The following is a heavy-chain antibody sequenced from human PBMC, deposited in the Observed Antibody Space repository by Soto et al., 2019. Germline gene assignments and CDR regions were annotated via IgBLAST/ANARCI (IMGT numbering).Heavy chain of an antibody. D-gene: IGHD1-7*01. CDR2: ISSTGSYI. V-gene: IGHV3-21*01. Sequence: GGSLRLSCAASGFTFTSYSMNWVRQAPGKGLQWVSSISSTGSYIYYAYSVKRRFTISRDNAKNSLYLHMNSLRAEDTAVYYVSRENWHSQRLYGMQVWGQGTTVNVSS. CDR1: GFTFTSYS. CDR3: SRENWHSQRLYGMQV. J-gene: IGHJ6*02.